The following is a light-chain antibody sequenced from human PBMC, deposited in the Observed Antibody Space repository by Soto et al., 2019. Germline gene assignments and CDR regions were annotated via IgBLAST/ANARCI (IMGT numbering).Light chain of an antibody. CDR3: SSYAGSNTFV. J-gene: IGLJ1*01. CDR2: EVT. CDR1: SSDVGGYNY. Sequence: QSVLTQPPSASRSPGQSVTISCTGASSDVGGYNYVSWFQQHPGKAPKLLIYEVTNRPSGVPDRFSGSKSDNTASLTVSGLQAEDEADYYCSSYAGSNTFVFGTGTKLTVL. V-gene: IGLV2-8*02.